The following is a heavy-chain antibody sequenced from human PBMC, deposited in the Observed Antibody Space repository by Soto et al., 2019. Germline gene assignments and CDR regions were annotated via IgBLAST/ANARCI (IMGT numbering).Heavy chain of an antibody. J-gene: IGHJ3*01. CDR2: INPNSGGA. Sequence: SVKVSCKASGYSFTDYYQHWVRQAPGQGLEWMGWINPNSGGAHYAQKFQGRVTMTRDTSISTDHMELTRLRSDDTVVYFCARDRENMVRGVIIRGAFALWGQGTMVTV. CDR1: GYSFTDYY. V-gene: IGHV1-2*02. D-gene: IGHD3-10*01. CDR3: ARDRENMVRGVIIRGAFAL.